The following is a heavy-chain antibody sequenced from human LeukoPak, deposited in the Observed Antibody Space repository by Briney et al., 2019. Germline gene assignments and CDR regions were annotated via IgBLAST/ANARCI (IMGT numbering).Heavy chain of an antibody. D-gene: IGHD6-19*01. CDR1: GYTFTGYY. CDR3: ARGPGIAVAGTHSFDP. CDR2: INPNSGGT. J-gene: IGHJ5*02. Sequence: ASVKVSCKASGYTFTGYYMHWVRQAPGQGLEWMGWINPNSGGTNYAQTFQGRVTMTRDTSISTAYMELSRLRSDDTAVYYCARGPGIAVAGTHSFDPWGQGTLVTVSS. V-gene: IGHV1-2*02.